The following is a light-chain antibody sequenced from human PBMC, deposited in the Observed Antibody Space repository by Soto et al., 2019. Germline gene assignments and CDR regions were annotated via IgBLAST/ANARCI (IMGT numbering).Light chain of an antibody. CDR3: QQRYQWLT. CDR1: QSVIDY. J-gene: IGKJ1*01. V-gene: IGKV3-11*01. CDR2: DAS. Sequence: EIVLTQSPATLSLSPGEIATLSFSASQSVIDYVALYQQKPGQAPRLLIYDASKSATGLPARFSGSGSGTDFPLNISSLEPEDFAIYYCQQRYQWLTFGQGTKVDIK.